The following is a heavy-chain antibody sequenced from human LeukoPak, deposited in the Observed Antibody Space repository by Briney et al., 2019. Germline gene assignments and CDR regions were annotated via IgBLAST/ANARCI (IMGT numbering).Heavy chain of an antibody. CDR2: ISGSGCNT. Sequence: GGSVRLSCAASGFTFSSYAMSWVRQAPGKRVEWVSSISGSGCNTYYAESVKGRFTISRDNSKNTLYLQMNSLRAEDTAVYYCAKSSLLVVVVVGYYYMDVWGKGTTVTVSS. CDR3: AKSSLLVVVVVGYYYMDV. CDR1: GFTFSSYA. D-gene: IGHD2-15*01. V-gene: IGHV3-23*01. J-gene: IGHJ6*03.